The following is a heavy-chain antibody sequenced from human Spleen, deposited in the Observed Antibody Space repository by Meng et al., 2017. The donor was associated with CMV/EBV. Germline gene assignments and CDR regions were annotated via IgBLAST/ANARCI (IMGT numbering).Heavy chain of an antibody. D-gene: IGHD1-26*01. CDR2: LSPYNSNP. Sequence: ASVKVSCKASGYIFTNFGIAWVRQAPGQELEWMGWLSPYNSNPTYAQKLQGRVTMTTDTSTTTAYMELRSLRSDDTAVYYCARLSGRYSGAFDIWGQGTTVTVSS. CDR1: GYIFTNFG. J-gene: IGHJ3*02. CDR3: ARLSGRYSGAFDI. V-gene: IGHV1-18*01.